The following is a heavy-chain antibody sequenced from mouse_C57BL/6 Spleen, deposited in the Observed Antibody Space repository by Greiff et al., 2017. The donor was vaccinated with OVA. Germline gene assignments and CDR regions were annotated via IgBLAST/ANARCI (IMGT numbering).Heavy chain of an antibody. CDR2: IWRGGST. Sequence: VMLVESGPGLVQPSQCLSISCTVSGFSFTSYGVHWVRQSPGKGLEWLGVIWRGGSTDYNDAFMSRLSITTDNSKSQVFYEMNRLQADDTAIYYCAMPGSLDVWGTGTTVTVSS. CDR3: AMPGSLDV. J-gene: IGHJ1*03. CDR1: GFSFTSYG. V-gene: IGHV2-5*01.